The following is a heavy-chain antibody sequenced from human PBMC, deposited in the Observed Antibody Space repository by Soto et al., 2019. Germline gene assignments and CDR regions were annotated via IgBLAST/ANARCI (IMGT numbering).Heavy chain of an antibody. Sequence: GGSLRLSCAASGFTFSSYSMNWVRQAPGKGLEWVSSISSSSSYIYYADSVKGRFTISRDNAKNSLYLQMNSLRAEDTAVYYCARDPVVVPAALPYYYYYYMDVWGKGTTVTVSS. CDR1: GFTFSSYS. CDR2: ISSSSSYI. V-gene: IGHV3-21*01. CDR3: ARDPVVVPAALPYYYYYYMDV. D-gene: IGHD2-2*01. J-gene: IGHJ6*03.